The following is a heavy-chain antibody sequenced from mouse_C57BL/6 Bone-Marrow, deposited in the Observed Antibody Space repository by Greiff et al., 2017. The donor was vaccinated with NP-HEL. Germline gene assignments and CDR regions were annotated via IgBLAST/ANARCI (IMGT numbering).Heavy chain of an antibody. Sequence: QVQLQQPGAELVMPGASVKLSCKASGYTFTSYWMHWVKQRPGHGLEWIGEIDPSDSYTNYNQKFKGKSTLTVAKSSSTAYMQLSSLTSEYSAVYYCARDYGSFYYFDYWGQGTTLTVSS. V-gene: IGHV1-69*01. D-gene: IGHD1-1*01. J-gene: IGHJ2*01. CDR3: ARDYGSFYYFDY. CDR1: GYTFTSYW. CDR2: IDPSDSYT.